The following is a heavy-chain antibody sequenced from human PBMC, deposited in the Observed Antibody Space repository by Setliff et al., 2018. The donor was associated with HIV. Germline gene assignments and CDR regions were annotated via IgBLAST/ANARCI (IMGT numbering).Heavy chain of an antibody. V-gene: IGHV3-7*01. Sequence: GGSLRLSCVASGFTFRSYWMCWVRQAPGKGLEWVANIGQDGSEKNYVDSVKGRFTISRDNAKNSMDLQMNSLRAEDTAIYYCARKLRPGHGVDVWGQGTTVTVSS. D-gene: IGHD3-10*01. J-gene: IGHJ6*02. CDR1: GFTFRSYW. CDR3: ARKLRPGHGVDV. CDR2: IGQDGSEK.